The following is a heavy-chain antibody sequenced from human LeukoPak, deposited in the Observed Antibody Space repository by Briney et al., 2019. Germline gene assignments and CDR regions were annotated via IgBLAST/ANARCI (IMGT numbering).Heavy chain of an antibody. J-gene: IGHJ4*02. CDR2: ISSSGSTI. V-gene: IGHV3-48*03. CDR1: GFTFSSYE. Sequence: GGSLRLSCAASGFTFSSYEMNWVRQAPGKGLEWVSYISSSGSTIYYADSVKGRFTISRDNSKNTLYLQMNSLRAEDTAVYYCAKGPARFDYWGQGTLVTVSS. CDR3: AKGPARFDY.